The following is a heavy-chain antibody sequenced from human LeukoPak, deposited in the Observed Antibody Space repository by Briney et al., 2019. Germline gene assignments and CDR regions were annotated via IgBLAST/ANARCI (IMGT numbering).Heavy chain of an antibody. V-gene: IGHV4-39*01. D-gene: IGHD1-7*01. Sequence: SETLSLTCTVSGGSISSSSYYWGWIRQPPGKGLEWIGSIYYSGSTYYNPSLKSRVTISVDTSKNQFSLKLSSVTAADTAVYYCASWNYGSYYYYYMDVWGKGTTVTVSS. CDR3: ASWNYGSYYYYYMDV. J-gene: IGHJ6*03. CDR1: GGSISSSSYY. CDR2: IYYSGST.